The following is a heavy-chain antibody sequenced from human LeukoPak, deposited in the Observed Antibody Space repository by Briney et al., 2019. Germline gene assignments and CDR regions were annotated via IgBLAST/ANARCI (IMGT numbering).Heavy chain of an antibody. J-gene: IGHJ4*02. CDR2: IRSDGSNK. CDR3: AKSAYCSTTSCYEGGIDY. V-gene: IGHV3-30*02. Sequence: GGSLRLSCAASRFTFSSYGMHWVRQAPGKGLEWVTFIRSDGSNKYYAESVKGRFTISRDNSKNTLDLQMNSLRPEDTAVYYCAKSAYCSTTSCYEGGIDYWGQGTLVTVSS. D-gene: IGHD2-2*01. CDR1: RFTFSSYG.